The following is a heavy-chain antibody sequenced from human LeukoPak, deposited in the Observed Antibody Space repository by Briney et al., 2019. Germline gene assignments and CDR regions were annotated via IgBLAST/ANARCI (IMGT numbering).Heavy chain of an antibody. CDR2: IIPIFGTA. D-gene: IGHD6-19*01. Sequence: SVKVSCKASGNTFTRYYIHWVRQAPGQGLEWMGGIIPIFGTANYAQKFQGRVTITTDESTSTAYMELSSLRSEDTAVYYCARDSAVAGTLPHFDYWGQGTLVTVSS. CDR1: GNTFTRYY. CDR3: ARDSAVAGTLPHFDY. J-gene: IGHJ4*02. V-gene: IGHV1-69*05.